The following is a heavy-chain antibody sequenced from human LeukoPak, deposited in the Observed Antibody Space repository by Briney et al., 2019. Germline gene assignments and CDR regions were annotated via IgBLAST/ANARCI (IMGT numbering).Heavy chain of an antibody. V-gene: IGHV4-39*07. J-gene: IGHJ4*02. CDR1: GGSISSTSDY. Sequence: SETLSLTCTVSGGSISSTSDYWGWIRQPPGKGLEWIGNIYYSGSTYYNPSLKSRVTISVDTSKNQFSLKLNSVTAADTAVYYCARLGDSSGYYAFDYWGQGTLVPVSS. D-gene: IGHD3-22*01. CDR2: IYYSGST. CDR3: ARLGDSSGYYAFDY.